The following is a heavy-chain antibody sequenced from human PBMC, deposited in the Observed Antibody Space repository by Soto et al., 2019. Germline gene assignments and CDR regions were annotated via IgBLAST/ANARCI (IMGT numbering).Heavy chain of an antibody. CDR3: ARSGYSSGWYHWYFDF. V-gene: IGHV1-3*01. D-gene: IGHD6-19*01. Sequence: QVQLVQPGAEVKKPGASVKVSCKASGYTFTNYGIHWVRQAPGQRLEWMGWINSGSGNTKYSQKLQGRVTINRDTSASTAYMELSSLRSEDTAVYYCARSGYSSGWYHWYFDFWGRGTLVTVSS. CDR1: GYTFTNYG. J-gene: IGHJ2*01. CDR2: INSGSGNT.